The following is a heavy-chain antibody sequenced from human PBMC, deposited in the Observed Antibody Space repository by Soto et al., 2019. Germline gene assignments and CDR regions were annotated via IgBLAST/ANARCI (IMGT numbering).Heavy chain of an antibody. V-gene: IGHV5-51*01. CDR3: ARGSPSADLPYYYGMDV. D-gene: IGHD2-15*01. CDR2: IYPRDSDS. CDR1: GFTFAIYW. Sequence: GESLKISCKGSGFTFAIYWIGWVRQVPGKGLEWMGIIYPRDSDSTYSPSFQGQVTISADKTISTAYLQWSSLPASDTAVYYCARGSPSADLPYYYGMDVWGQGTTVTVSS. J-gene: IGHJ6*02.